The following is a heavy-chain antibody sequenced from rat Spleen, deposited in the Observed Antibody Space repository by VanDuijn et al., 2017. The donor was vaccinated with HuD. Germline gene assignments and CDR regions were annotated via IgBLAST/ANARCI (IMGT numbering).Heavy chain of an antibody. J-gene: IGHJ1*01. CDR1: GFTFSDYY. Sequence: EVQLVESGGGLVQPGRSLKLSCVVSGFTFSDYYMAWVRQAPKKGLEWVASISYEGTSTYYGDSVKGRFTISRDNAKSTLYLQMDSLRSEDTATYYCTTVVGDSYWYFDFWGPGTMVTVSS. D-gene: IGHD1-1*01. V-gene: IGHV5-22*01. CDR2: ISYEGTST. CDR3: TTVVGDSYWYFDF.